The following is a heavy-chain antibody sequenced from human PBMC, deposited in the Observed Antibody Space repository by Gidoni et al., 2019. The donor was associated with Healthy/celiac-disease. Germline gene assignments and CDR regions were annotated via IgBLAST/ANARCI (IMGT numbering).Heavy chain of an antibody. V-gene: IGHV1-46*03. J-gene: IGHJ6*02. CDR1: GYSFTSYY. CDR3: ARDLEQQLVPDNYYYYGMDV. D-gene: IGHD6-13*01. CDR2: INPSGGST. Sequence: QVQLVQSGAEVKKPGASVKVSCKASGYSFTSYYMHWVRQAPGQGLEWMGIINPSGGSTSYAQKFQGRVTMTRDTSTSTVYMELSSLRSEDTAVYYCARDLEQQLVPDNYYYYGMDVWGQGTTVTVSS.